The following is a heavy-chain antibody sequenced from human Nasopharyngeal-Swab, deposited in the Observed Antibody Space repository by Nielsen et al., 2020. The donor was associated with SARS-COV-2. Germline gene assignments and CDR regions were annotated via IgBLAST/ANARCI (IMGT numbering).Heavy chain of an antibody. V-gene: IGHV5-10-1*01. CDR3: ARANTADYYYYGMDV. Sequence: KVSCKGSGYSFTSYWISWVRQMPGKGLEWMGRIDPSDSYTNYSPSFQGHVTISADKSISTAYLQWSSLKASDTAMYYCARANTADYYYYGMDVWGQGTTVTVSS. CDR2: IDPSDSYT. D-gene: IGHD6-19*01. J-gene: IGHJ6*02. CDR1: GYSFTSYW.